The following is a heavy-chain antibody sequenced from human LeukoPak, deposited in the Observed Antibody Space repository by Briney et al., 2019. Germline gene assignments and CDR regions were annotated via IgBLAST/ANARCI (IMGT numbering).Heavy chain of an antibody. CDR3: ASPLGYCSSTSCYGAFDI. D-gene: IGHD2-2*01. CDR2: INAGNGNT. Sequence: ASVKVSCKASGYTFTSYAMHWVRQAPGQRLEWMGWINAGNGNTKYSQKFQGRVTMTEDTSTDTAYMELSSLRSEDTAVYYCASPLGYCSSTSCYGAFDIWGQGTMVTVSS. J-gene: IGHJ3*02. V-gene: IGHV1-3*01. CDR1: GYTFTSYA.